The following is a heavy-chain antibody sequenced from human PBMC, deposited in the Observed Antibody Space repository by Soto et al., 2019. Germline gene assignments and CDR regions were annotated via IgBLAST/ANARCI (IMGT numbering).Heavy chain of an antibody. CDR2: ISAYNGNT. V-gene: IGHV1-18*01. Sequence: ASVKVSCKASGYTFTSYGISWVRQAPGQGLEWMGWISAYNGNTNYAQKLQGRVTMTTDTSTSTAYMELRSLRSDDTAVYYCARDHGDPTYYYYYYYGMDVWGQGTTVTVSS. CDR3: ARDHGDPTYYYYYYYGMDV. D-gene: IGHD4-17*01. J-gene: IGHJ6*02. CDR1: GYTFTSYG.